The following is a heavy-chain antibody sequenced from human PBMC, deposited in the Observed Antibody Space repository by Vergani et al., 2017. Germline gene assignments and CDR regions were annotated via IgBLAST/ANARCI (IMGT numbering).Heavy chain of an antibody. J-gene: IGHJ6*02. Sequence: QVQLVESGGGVVQPGRSLRLSCAASGFTFSSYAMHWVRQAPGKGLEWVAVISYDGSNKYYADSVKGRFTISRDNSKNTLYLQMNSLRAEDTAVYYCAREGRNDFWSGLYYYYGMDVWGQGTTVTVSS. D-gene: IGHD3-3*01. CDR1: GFTFSSYA. V-gene: IGHV3-30*01. CDR3: AREGRNDFWSGLYYYYGMDV. CDR2: ISYDGSNK.